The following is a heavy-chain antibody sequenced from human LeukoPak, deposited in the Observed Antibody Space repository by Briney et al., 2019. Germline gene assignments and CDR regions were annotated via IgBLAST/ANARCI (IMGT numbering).Heavy chain of an antibody. CDR1: GGSISSSSYY. Sequence: KTSETLSLTCTVSGGSISSSSYYWGWIRQPPGKGLEWIGYIYDSGSTNYNPSLKSRVTISVDTSKNQFSLKLSSVTAADTAVFYCASLTTADAFDIWGQGTMVTVSS. CDR3: ASLTTADAFDI. CDR2: IYDSGST. J-gene: IGHJ3*02. V-gene: IGHV4-61*05. D-gene: IGHD3-22*01.